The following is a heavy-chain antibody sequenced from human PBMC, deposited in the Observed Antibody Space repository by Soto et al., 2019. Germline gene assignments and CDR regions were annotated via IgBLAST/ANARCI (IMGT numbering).Heavy chain of an antibody. V-gene: IGHV3-30*09. Sequence: QVHLVDSGGGVVQPGTSLRLSCATSGFTFSSYAMHWVRQAPGKGLEWVALISRDGTNKYTADSVKGRFAISRDNSKNTAYLQMNSLRAEDTAVYYCARDPGYCSSPSCYLLTTWGQGTLVAVSS. J-gene: IGHJ5*02. CDR2: ISRDGTNK. CDR1: GFTFSSYA. D-gene: IGHD2-2*01. CDR3: ARDPGYCSSPSCYLLTT.